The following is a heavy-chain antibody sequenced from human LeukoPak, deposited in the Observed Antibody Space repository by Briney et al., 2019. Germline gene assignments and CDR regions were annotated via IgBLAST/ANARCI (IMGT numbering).Heavy chain of an antibody. CDR2: IYYTGST. J-gene: IGHJ4*02. CDR1: GGSISSLY. D-gene: IGHD6-6*01. V-gene: IGHV4-59*08. Sequence: SETLSLTCSVSGGSISSLYWSWIRQPPGKGLEWIGYIYYTGSTNYNPYLKSRVTMFVDMSKNQFSLRLSSVTAADTAVYYCARHRAYSSSSPFDYWGQGTLVTVSS. CDR3: ARHRAYSSSSPFDY.